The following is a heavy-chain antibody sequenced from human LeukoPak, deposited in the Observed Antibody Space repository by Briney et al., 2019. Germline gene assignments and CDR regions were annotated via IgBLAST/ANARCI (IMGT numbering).Heavy chain of an antibody. CDR2: IYPADSDT. Sequence: RGESLKISCQVSGYIFTNYWIGWVRQMPGKGLESMGIIYPADSDTTYSPSFQGQVTISVDKSISTVYLQWSSLKASDTAMYYCARQSRDGSKTRGYYFDYSGQGTLVTVSS. V-gene: IGHV5-51*01. CDR1: GYIFTNYW. D-gene: IGHD3-10*01. J-gene: IGHJ4*02. CDR3: ARQSRDGSKTRGYYFDY.